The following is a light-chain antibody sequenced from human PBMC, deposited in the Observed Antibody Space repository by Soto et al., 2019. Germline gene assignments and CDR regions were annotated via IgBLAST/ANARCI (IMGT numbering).Light chain of an antibody. CDR3: QQSYSTLWT. CDR2: AAS. CDR1: QSISSY. J-gene: IGKJ1*01. Sequence: DIQMTQSPSSLSASVGDRVTITCRASQSISSYLNWYQQKPGKATKLLLYAASSLQSGVPSRFSGSGSGTDFTLTIRSLQPEDFATYYCQQSYSTLWTFGQGTKVEIK. V-gene: IGKV1-39*01.